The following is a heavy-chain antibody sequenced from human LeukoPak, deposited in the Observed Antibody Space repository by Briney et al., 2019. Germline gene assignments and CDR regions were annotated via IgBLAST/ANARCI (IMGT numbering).Heavy chain of an antibody. CDR1: GIAVSGNY. Sequence: GGSLRLSCAASGIAVSGNYMSCVRQTPGKGLEWVSFISINTNTFYADSVRGRFTISRDTSKNTLLFQMNSLRDEDSAIYYCAIAQTWDGLFESWGQGTLVTVSS. CDR3: AIAQTWDGLFES. J-gene: IGHJ4*02. CDR2: ISINTNT. V-gene: IGHV3-53*01. D-gene: IGHD1-26*01.